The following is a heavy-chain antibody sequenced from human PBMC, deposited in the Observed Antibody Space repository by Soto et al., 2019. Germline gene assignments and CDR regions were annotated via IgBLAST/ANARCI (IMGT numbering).Heavy chain of an antibody. D-gene: IGHD6-19*01. J-gene: IGHJ4*02. CDR1: GGSFSGYY. Sequence: QVQLQQWGAGLLKPSETLSLTSAVYGGSFSGYYWSWIRQPPGKGLEWIGEINHSGSTNYNPSLKSRVTISVDTSKNQFSLKLSSVTAADTAVYYCARETLPLYSSGWYNYWGQGTLVTVSS. CDR3: ARETLPLYSSGWYNY. CDR2: INHSGST. V-gene: IGHV4-34*01.